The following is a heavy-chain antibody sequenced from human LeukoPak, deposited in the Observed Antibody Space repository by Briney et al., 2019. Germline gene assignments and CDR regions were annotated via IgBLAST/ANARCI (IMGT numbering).Heavy chain of an antibody. CDR1: GYTFTSYY. Sequence: ASAKVSCKASGYTFTSYYMHWVRQAPGQGLEWMGIINPSGGSTTYAQKFQGRVTMTRDTSTSTVYMELSSLRSEDTAVYYCARDSSTWAFDIWGQGTMVTVSS. CDR2: INPSGGST. V-gene: IGHV1-46*01. D-gene: IGHD5/OR15-5a*01. J-gene: IGHJ3*02. CDR3: ARDSSTWAFDI.